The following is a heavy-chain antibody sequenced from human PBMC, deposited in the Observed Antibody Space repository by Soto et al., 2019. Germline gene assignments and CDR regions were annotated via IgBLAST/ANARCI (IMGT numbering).Heavy chain of an antibody. CDR2: TYYRSKWYN. D-gene: IGHD5-12*01. J-gene: IGHJ4*02. CDR3: ARHCPDIVAAITWGYYFDY. Sequence: SQTLSLTCAISGDSVSSNSAAWNWIRQSPSRGLEWLGRTYYRSKWYNDYAVSVKSRITINPDTSKNQFSLKLSSVAAADTAVYYCARHCPDIVAAITWGYYFDYWGQGTLVTVSS. V-gene: IGHV6-1*01. CDR1: GDSVSSNSAA.